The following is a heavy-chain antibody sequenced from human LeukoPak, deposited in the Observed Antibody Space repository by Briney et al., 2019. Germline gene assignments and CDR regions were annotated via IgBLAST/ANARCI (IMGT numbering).Heavy chain of an antibody. J-gene: IGHJ4*02. CDR2: ISGDGGTT. CDR1: GFTFKDYG. V-gene: IGHV3-20*04. CDR3: ARGLCIAARFDY. Sequence: GGSLRLSCATSGFTFKDYGMHWVRQAPGKGLEWVSLISGDGGTTFYADSVKGRFTISRDNAKNSLSLQINSMTADDTAVYYCARGLCIAARFDYWGQGTPVTVSS. D-gene: IGHD6-6*01.